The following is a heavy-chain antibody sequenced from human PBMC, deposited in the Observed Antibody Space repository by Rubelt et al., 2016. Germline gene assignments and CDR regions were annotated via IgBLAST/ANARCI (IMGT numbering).Heavy chain of an antibody. CDR3: ARETSYYDFWSAIKSNWFDP. Sequence: KTGESLKISCKGSGYSFTSYWIGWVRQMPGKGLEWMGIIYPGDSDTRYSPSFQGQVTISADKSISTAYLQWSSLKASDTAMYYCARETSYYDFWSAIKSNWFDPGGQGTLVTVSS. D-gene: IGHD3-3*01. V-gene: IGHV5-51*01. CDR1: GYSFTSYW. J-gene: IGHJ5*02. CDR2: IYPGDSDT.